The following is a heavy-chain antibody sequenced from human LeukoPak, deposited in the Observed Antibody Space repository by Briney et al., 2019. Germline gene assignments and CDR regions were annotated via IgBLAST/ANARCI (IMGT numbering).Heavy chain of an antibody. CDR3: AKENPHNDY. CDR1: GFTFNTYW. J-gene: IGHJ4*02. Sequence: PGGSLRLSCAVSGFTFNTYWMSWVRQAPGKGLEWVSAISGSGGETYYAESVKGRFTISRDNSKNTLYMQMNSLRAEDTALYYCAKENPHNDYWGQGTLVTVSS. V-gene: IGHV3-23*01. CDR2: ISGSGGET.